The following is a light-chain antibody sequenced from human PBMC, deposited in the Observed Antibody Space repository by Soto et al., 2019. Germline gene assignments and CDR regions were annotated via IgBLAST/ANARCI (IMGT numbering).Light chain of an antibody. J-gene: IGKJ1*01. CDR2: GAS. V-gene: IGKV3-20*01. CDR1: QSVSSSY. Sequence: ELVLTQSPGILSLSPGERATLSCRASQSVSSSYLAWYQQKPGQAPRLLIYGASSRATGIPDRFSGSGSGTDFTLTISRLEPEDFAVYYCQQSGSSPPTWAFGQGTKVDIK. CDR3: QQSGSSPPTWA.